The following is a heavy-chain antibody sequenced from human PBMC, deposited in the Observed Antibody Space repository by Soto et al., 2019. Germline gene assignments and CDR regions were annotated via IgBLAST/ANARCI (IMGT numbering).Heavy chain of an antibody. Sequence: PSETLSLTCAVYGGSFSGYYWSWIRQPPGKGLEWIGEINHSGSTNYNPSLKSRVTISVDTSKNQFSLKLSSVTAADTAVYYCARGLVIIFDYYGMDVWGQGTTVT. CDR2: INHSGST. CDR3: ARGLVIIFDYYGMDV. V-gene: IGHV4-34*01. J-gene: IGHJ6*02. CDR1: GGSFSGYY. D-gene: IGHD3-9*01.